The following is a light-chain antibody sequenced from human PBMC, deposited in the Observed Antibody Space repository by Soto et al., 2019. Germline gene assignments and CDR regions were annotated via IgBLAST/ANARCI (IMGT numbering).Light chain of an antibody. Sequence: DIQMTQSPSTLSGSVGARVTITCRASQTISSWLAWYQQKPGKAPKLLIYKASTLKSGVPSRFSGSGSGTELTITISSLQPDDGETYYCQHYNSYSEAFGQGTKVDI. CDR1: QTISSW. J-gene: IGKJ1*01. CDR3: QHYNSYSEA. CDR2: KAS. V-gene: IGKV1-5*03.